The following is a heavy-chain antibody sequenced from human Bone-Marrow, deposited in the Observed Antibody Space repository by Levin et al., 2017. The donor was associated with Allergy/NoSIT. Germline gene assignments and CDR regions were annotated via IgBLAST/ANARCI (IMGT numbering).Heavy chain of an antibody. CDR2: TSHDGGIT. Sequence: GGSLRLSCAGSGYTFRNYAMHWVRQAPGKGLDWVAVTSHDGGITNYADSVKGRFTVSRDNSKSTLYLQMSGLRTEATAVYFCARVRYGYYLELWGQGTLVTVSS. CDR1: GYTFRNYA. D-gene: IGHD4-17*01. CDR3: ARVRYGYYLEL. V-gene: IGHV3-30-3*01. J-gene: IGHJ4*02.